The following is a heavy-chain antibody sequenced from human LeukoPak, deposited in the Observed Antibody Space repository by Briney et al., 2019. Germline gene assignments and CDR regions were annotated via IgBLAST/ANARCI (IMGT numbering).Heavy chain of an antibody. CDR2: IYYSGST. CDR3: ARVSVSSGYYLKLYYFDY. Sequence: PSETLSLSCTVCGGSISSYYWSWIRQPPGKGLEWIGYIYYSGSTNYNPSLKSRVTISVATSKNQFSLKLSSVTAADTAVYYCARVSVSSGYYLKLYYFDYWGQGTLVTVSS. D-gene: IGHD3-22*01. J-gene: IGHJ4*02. CDR1: GGSISSYY. V-gene: IGHV4-59*01.